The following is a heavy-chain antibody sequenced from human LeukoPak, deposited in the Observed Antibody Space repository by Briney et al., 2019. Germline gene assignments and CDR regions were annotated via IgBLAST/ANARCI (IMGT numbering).Heavy chain of an antibody. V-gene: IGHV3-9*03. CDR2: ISWNSGSI. Sequence: QPGGSLRLSCAASGFTFDDYAMHWVRQAPGKGLEWVSGISWNSGSIGYADSVKGRFTISRDNAKNSLYLQMNSLRAEDMALYYCAAAAQYYYYMDVWGKGTTVTVSS. J-gene: IGHJ6*03. D-gene: IGHD2-2*01. CDR3: AAAAQYYYYMDV. CDR1: GFTFDDYA.